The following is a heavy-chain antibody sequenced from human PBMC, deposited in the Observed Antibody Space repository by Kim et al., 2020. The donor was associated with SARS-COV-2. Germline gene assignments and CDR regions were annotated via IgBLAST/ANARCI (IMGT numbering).Heavy chain of an antibody. CDR3: ARGVAAAGVRFDP. V-gene: IGHV1-69*01. J-gene: IGHJ5*02. Sequence: AQKFQGRVTITADESTSTAYMELSSLRSEDTAVYYCARGVAAAGVRFDPWGQGTLVTVSS. D-gene: IGHD6-13*01.